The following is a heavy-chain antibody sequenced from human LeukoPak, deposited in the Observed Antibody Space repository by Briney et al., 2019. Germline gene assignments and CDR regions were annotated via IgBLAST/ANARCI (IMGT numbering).Heavy chain of an antibody. J-gene: IGHJ4*02. Sequence: SETLSLTCAVYSGSFSGYYWSWIRQPPGKGLEWIGEINHSGSTNYNPSLKSRVTISVHTSKNQFSLKLSSVTAADTAVYYCARDRHWTNDWVFDYWGQGTLVTVSS. V-gene: IGHV4-34*01. D-gene: IGHD1/OR15-1a*01. CDR1: SGSFSGYY. CDR3: ARDRHWTNDWVFDY. CDR2: INHSGST.